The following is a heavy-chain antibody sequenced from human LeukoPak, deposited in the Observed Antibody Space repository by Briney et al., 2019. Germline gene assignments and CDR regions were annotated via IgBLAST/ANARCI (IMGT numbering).Heavy chain of an antibody. CDR3: AKDGAWLRFDD. D-gene: IGHD5-12*01. CDR1: GFTFSSYA. J-gene: IGHJ4*02. Sequence: GGSLRLSCAASGFTFSSYAMHWVRQAPGKGLEWVAVISYDGSNKYYADSVKGRFTISRDNSKNTLYLQMNNVRAEDTAVYYCAKDGAWLRFDDWGQGTLVTVSS. CDR2: ISYDGSNK. V-gene: IGHV3-30*04.